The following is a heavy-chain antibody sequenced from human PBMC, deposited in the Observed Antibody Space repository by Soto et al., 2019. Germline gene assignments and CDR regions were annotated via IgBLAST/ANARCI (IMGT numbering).Heavy chain of an antibody. J-gene: IGHJ4*02. CDR3: ASGDIVATTSFDY. CDR2: INPSGGST. Sequence: APAEVSCKASGYTFTSYYMHSVRQAPGQGLEWMGIINPSGGSTSYAQKFQGRVTMTRDTSTSTAYMELRSLRSDDTAVYYCASGDIVATTSFDYWGQGTLVTVSS. CDR1: GYTFTSYY. V-gene: IGHV1-46*01. D-gene: IGHD5-12*01.